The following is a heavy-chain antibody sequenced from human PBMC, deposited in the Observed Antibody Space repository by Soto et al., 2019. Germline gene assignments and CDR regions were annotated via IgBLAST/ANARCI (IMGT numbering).Heavy chain of an antibody. CDR3: VKFRGRAYPYYYMDG. J-gene: IGHJ6*03. Sequence: DVPLFESGGGLVQWGGSLRLSCVTSGFTFSTYGMTWVRQAPGKGLEWVSYGGSGGSRYYAESVKGRFTISRDNSKNTLSLEMNSLRAEDTATYYCVKFRGRAYPYYYMDGWGKGTTVTVSS. CDR1: GFTFSTYG. V-gene: IGHV3-23*01. D-gene: IGHD3-10*01. CDR2: YGGSGGSR.